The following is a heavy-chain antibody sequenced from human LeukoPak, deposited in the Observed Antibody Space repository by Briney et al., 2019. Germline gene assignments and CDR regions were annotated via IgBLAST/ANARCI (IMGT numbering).Heavy chain of an antibody. CDR3: ARLGTSILTGYYKFDP. D-gene: IGHD3-9*01. CDR2: IYNTGNT. J-gene: IGHJ5*02. V-gene: IGHV4-39*01. CDR1: GGSISTSSYY. Sequence: SETLSLTCTVSGGSISTSSYYWGWIRQPPGKGLEWIGCIYNTGNTYYNPSLKSRVTISVDTSKNQFSLRLSSVTAADTAVYYCARLGTSILTGYYKFDPWGQGTLVTVSS.